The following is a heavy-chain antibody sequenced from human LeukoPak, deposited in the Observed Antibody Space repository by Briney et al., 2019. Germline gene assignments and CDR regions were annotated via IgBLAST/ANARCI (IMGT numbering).Heavy chain of an antibody. V-gene: IGHV3-30*18. CDR3: AKSSSGYLFGY. Sequence: GRSLRLSCAASGFTFSSYGMHWVRKAPGKGLEWVAVISYDGSNKYYADSVKGRFTISRDNSKNTLYLQMNSPRAEDTAVYYCAKSSSGYLFGYWGQGTLVTVSS. CDR2: ISYDGSNK. D-gene: IGHD3-22*01. J-gene: IGHJ4*02. CDR1: GFTFSSYG.